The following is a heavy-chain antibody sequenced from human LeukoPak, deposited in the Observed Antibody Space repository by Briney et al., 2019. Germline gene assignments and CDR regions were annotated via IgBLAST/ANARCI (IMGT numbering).Heavy chain of an antibody. V-gene: IGHV3-48*03. D-gene: IGHD3-22*01. J-gene: IGHJ4*02. Sequence: GGSLRLSCAASGFTFSSYEMNWVRQAPGKGLEWVSYISSSGSTIYYADSVKGRFTISRDNAKNSLYLQMNSLRAEDTAVYYCAREDTVVVLSFDYWGQGTLVTVSS. CDR3: AREDTVVVLSFDY. CDR2: ISSSGSTI. CDR1: GFTFSSYE.